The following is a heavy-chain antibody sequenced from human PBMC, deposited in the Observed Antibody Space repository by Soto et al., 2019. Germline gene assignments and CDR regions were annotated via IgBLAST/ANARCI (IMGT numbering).Heavy chain of an antibody. CDR2: IYHSGST. J-gene: IGHJ5*02. CDR3: ASGGKYCSSTSCYPEGWFDP. D-gene: IGHD2-2*01. CDR1: VGSISSSNW. V-gene: IGHV4-4*02. Sequence: LSLTFAVSVGSISSSNWWSWVRQPPGKGLEWIVEIYHSGSTNYNPSLKSRVTISVDKSKNQFSLKLSSVTAAGTAVYYCASGGKYCSSTSCYPEGWFDPWGQGTLVTVST.